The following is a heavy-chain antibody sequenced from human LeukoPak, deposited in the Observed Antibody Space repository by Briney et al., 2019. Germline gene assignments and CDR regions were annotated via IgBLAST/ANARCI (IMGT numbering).Heavy chain of an antibody. D-gene: IGHD3-10*01. Sequence: GGSLRLSCAASGFTFSSYAMSWVRQAPGKGLEWVSEISGSGGSTYYADSVKGRFTISRDNSKNTLYLQMNSLRAEDTAVYYCAKGDYGSGTYYDHWGQGTLVTVSS. CDR2: ISGSGGST. CDR3: AKGDYGSGTYYDH. J-gene: IGHJ4*02. CDR1: GFTFSSYA. V-gene: IGHV3-23*01.